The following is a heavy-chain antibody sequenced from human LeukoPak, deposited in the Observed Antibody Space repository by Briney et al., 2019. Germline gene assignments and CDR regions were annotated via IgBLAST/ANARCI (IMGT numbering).Heavy chain of an antibody. CDR3: ARVRIAAAGIVDWFDP. CDR1: GYTFTNYD. J-gene: IGHJ5*02. Sequence: ASVKVSCKASGYTFTNYDINWVRQATGQGLEWMGWMNPNSGNTNYAQKLQGRVTMTTDTSTSAAYMELRSLRSDDTAVYYCARVRIAAAGIVDWFDPWGQGTLVTVSS. V-gene: IGHV1-18*01. D-gene: IGHD6-13*01. CDR2: MNPNSGNT.